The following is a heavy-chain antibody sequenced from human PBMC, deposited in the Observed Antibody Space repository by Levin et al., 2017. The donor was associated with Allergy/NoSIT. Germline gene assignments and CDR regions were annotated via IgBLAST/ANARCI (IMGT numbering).Heavy chain of an antibody. CDR1: GGSFSGYY. CDR3: ARGVIAVANVTRYFDY. CDR2: INHSGST. J-gene: IGHJ4*02. Sequence: SETLSLTCAVYGGSFSGYYWSWIRQPPGKGLEWIGEINHSGSTNYNPSLKSRVTISVDTSKNQFSLKLSSVTAADTAVYYCARGVIAVANVTRYFDYWGQGTLVTVSS. V-gene: IGHV4-34*01. D-gene: IGHD6-19*01.